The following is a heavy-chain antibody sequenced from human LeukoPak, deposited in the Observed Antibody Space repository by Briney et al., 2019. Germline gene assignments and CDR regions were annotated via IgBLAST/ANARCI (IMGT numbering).Heavy chain of an antibody. V-gene: IGHV4-59*01. CDR2: SFYTGKT. J-gene: IGHJ5*02. Sequence: SETLSLTCTVSGGSISYYYWSWIRRPPGKGLEWIGYSFYTGKTKFNPSLKSRVTISVDTSKNQFSLKLSSVTAADTAFYYCARGGGGYATNWFDPWGQGTLVTVSS. CDR3: ARGGGGYATNWFDP. D-gene: IGHD5-12*01. CDR1: GGSISYYY.